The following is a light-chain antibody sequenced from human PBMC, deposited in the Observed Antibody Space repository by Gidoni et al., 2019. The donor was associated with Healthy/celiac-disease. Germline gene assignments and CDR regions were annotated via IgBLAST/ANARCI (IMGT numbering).Light chain of an antibody. CDR1: SSDVGGYNY. J-gene: IGLJ3*02. V-gene: IGLV2-8*01. Sequence: QSARTQPPSASGSPGQSVTISCTGTSSDVGGYNYVSWYQQHPGKAPKPMIYEVSKRPSGVPDRFSGSKSGNTASLTVSGLQAEDEADYYCSSYAGSNNLQVFGGGTKLTVL. CDR3: SSYAGSNNLQV. CDR2: EVS.